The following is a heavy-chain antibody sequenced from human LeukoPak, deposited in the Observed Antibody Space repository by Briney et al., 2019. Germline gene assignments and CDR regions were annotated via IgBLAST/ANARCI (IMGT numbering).Heavy chain of an antibody. Sequence: PGGSLRLSCAASGFTFSSYEMNWVRQAPGKGLEWVANIKQDGSEKYYVDSVKGRFTISRDNAKNSLYLQMNSLRAEDTAVYYCARVGMVATTYAAHDYRGQGTLVTVSS. D-gene: IGHD5-12*01. CDR1: GFTFSSYE. J-gene: IGHJ4*02. V-gene: IGHV3-7*01. CDR2: IKQDGSEK. CDR3: ARVGMVATTYAAHDY.